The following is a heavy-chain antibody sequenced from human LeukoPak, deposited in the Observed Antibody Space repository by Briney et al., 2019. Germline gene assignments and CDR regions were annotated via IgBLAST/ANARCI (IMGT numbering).Heavy chain of an antibody. V-gene: IGHV1-2*02. CDR2: INPNSGGT. Sequence: GASVKVSCKASGYTFTGYYMHWVRQAPGQGLEWMGWINPNSGGTNYAQKFQGRVTMTRDTSISTAYMELSRLRSDDTAVYYCARDQEPSRKGEGATTTFEDYWGQGTLVTVSS. D-gene: IGHD1-26*01. CDR1: GYTFTGYY. CDR3: ARDQEPSRKGEGATTTFEDY. J-gene: IGHJ4*02.